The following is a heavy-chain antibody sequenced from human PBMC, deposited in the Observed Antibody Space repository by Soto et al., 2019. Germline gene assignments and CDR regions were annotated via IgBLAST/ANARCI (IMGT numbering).Heavy chain of an antibody. J-gene: IGHJ4*02. V-gene: IGHV1-2*04. D-gene: IGHD2-15*01. CDR1: GYSFTANS. Sequence: QVHLVQSGAEVKKPGASVKVSCKASGYSFTANSMHWVRQAPGQGLEWMGWINPNNGGTNYARKLQGWVTMTRDTSISTAYMDLTRLKSDDTAGYYCAIQRSGVVYWGQGTLVTVSS. CDR2: INPNNGGT. CDR3: AIQRSGVVY.